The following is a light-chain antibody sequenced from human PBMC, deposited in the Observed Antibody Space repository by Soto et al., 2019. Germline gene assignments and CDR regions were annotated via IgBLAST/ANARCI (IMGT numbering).Light chain of an antibody. J-gene: IGKJ3*01. CDR2: AAS. Sequence: DIQMTQSPSSLSASVGDRVTITCRASQSIRSYLNWYQQKPGKAPNLLIYAASSLQSGVQSKISGSRSGTDFTITISRLQPEDFATYYWQQSYSSPFTFGTGTKVDIK. CDR3: QQSYSSPFT. CDR1: QSIRSY. V-gene: IGKV1-39*01.